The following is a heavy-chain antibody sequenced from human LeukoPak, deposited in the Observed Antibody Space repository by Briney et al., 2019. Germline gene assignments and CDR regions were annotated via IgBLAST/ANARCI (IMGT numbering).Heavy chain of an antibody. CDR3: ARGYCSGGSCTWGLFDS. CDR1: GFIFSSYA. D-gene: IGHD2-15*01. V-gene: IGHV3-23*01. J-gene: IGHJ4*02. CDR2: ISDSGGST. Sequence: GGSLRLSCVASGFIFSSYARSWVRLAPGRVLEWVSTISDSGGSTYYTESMKGRFTISRDNSMSTLSRQMESLRVEDTAFYYCARGYCSGGSCTWGLFDSGGQGTLVTVSS.